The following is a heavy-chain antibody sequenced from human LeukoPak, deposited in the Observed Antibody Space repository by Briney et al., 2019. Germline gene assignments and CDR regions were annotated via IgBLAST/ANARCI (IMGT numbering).Heavy chain of an antibody. V-gene: IGHV3-23*01. D-gene: IGHD3-9*01. CDR3: AKGGHYDILRGYYFQP. CDR2: ISGSGSST. J-gene: IGHJ1*01. Sequence: GGSLRLSCAASGFTFSSYGMSWVRQAPGKGLEWVSAISGSGSSTYYADSVKGRFTISRDNSKNTLYLQMNSLRAEDTAVYFCAKGGHYDILRGYYFQPWGQGTLVTVSS. CDR1: GFTFSSYG.